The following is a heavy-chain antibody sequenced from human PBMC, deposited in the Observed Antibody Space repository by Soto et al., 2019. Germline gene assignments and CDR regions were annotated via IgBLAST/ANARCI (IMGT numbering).Heavy chain of an antibody. Sequence: QVQLQESGPGLVKPSETLSLTCSVSGDSVSSSDYYWSWIRQPPGKGLEWIGYVYYGGSTKYNPSLKSRVTISLDTSKNQFSLKLKSVTAADTAVYYCARGTTNDFLDYWGQGTLVTVSS. CDR3: ARGTTNDFLDY. J-gene: IGHJ4*02. CDR1: GDSVSSSDYY. CDR2: VYYGGST. D-gene: IGHD1-1*01. V-gene: IGHV4-61*08.